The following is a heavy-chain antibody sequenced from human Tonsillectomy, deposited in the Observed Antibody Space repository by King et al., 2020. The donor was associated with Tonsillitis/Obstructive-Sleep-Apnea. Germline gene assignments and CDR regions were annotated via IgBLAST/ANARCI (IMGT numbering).Heavy chain of an antibody. CDR1: GFTFSNAW. J-gene: IGHJ4*02. CDR3: TTGDVLRFLGGGY. V-gene: IGHV3-15*01. Sequence: VQLVESGGGLVKPVGCLRLSCAASGFTFSNAWMSWVRQAPGKELEWCGRLKSKTDGGTTDYAAPMKGRFTISRDDSKNTLYLQMNSLKTEDTAVYYCTTGDVLRFLGGGYWGQGTLVTVSS. D-gene: IGHD3-3*01. CDR2: LKSKTDGGTT.